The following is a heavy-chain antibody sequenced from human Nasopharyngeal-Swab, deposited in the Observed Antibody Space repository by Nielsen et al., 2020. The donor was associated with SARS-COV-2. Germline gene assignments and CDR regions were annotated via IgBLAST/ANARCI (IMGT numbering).Heavy chain of an antibody. CDR1: GFTFSTYD. V-gene: IGHV3-23*01. D-gene: IGHD3-22*01. J-gene: IGHJ5*02. Sequence: GESLKISCAASGFTFSTYDMSWVRQAPGKGLEWVSGISGSGGSTYYADSVKGRFTISRDNSKNTLYLQMNSLRAEDTAVYYCAKSPQSSGYYYGWFDPWGQGTLVTVSS. CDR2: ISGSGGST. CDR3: AKSPQSSGYYYGWFDP.